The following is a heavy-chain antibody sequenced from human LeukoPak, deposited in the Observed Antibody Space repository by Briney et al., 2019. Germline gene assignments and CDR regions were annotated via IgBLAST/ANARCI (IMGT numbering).Heavy chain of an antibody. D-gene: IGHD5-18*01. Sequence: SETLSLTCTVSGGSISSYYWSWIRQPPGKGLEWIGYIYYSGSTNYNPSLKSRVTISVDTSKNQFSLKLSSVTAADTAVYYCARESGYSYGFDYWGQGTLVTVSS. CDR2: IYYSGST. V-gene: IGHV4-59*01. CDR3: ARESGYSYGFDY. CDR1: GGSISSYY. J-gene: IGHJ4*02.